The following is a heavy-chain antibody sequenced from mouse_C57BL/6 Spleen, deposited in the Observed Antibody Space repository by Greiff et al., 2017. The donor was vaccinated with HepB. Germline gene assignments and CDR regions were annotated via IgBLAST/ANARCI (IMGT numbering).Heavy chain of an antibody. CDR2: IDPETGGT. J-gene: IGHJ3*01. CDR1: GYTFTDYE. CDR3: TRPPRYGSSPWFAY. D-gene: IGHD1-1*01. V-gene: IGHV1-15*01. Sequence: SGAELVRPGASVTLSCKASGYTFTDYEMHWVKQTPVHGLEWIGAIDPETGGTAYNQKFKGKAILSADKPSSTAYMELRSLTSEDSAVYYCTRPPRYGSSPWFAYWGQGTLVTVSA.